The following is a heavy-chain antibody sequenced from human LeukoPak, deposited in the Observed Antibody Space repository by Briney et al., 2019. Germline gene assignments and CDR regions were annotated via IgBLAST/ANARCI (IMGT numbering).Heavy chain of an antibody. V-gene: IGHV1-3*01. CDR3: AKDRDWASAAGTDFDY. CDR2: INAGNGNT. Sequence: GASVKVSCKASGYTFTSYAMHWVRQAPGQRLEWMGWINAGNGNTKYSQKFQGRVTITRDTSASTAYMELSSLRAEDTAVYYCAKDRDWASAAGTDFDYWGQGTLVTVSS. CDR1: GYTFTSYA. D-gene: IGHD6-13*01. J-gene: IGHJ4*02.